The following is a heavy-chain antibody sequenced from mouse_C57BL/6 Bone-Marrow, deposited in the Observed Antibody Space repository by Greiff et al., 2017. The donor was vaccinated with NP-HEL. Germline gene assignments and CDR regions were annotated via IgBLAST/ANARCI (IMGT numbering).Heavy chain of an antibody. D-gene: IGHD2-4*01. CDR1: GFTFSDYY. CDR3: AREGGLGRRTYALDN. Sequence: EVMLVESEGGLVQPGSSMKLSCTTSGFTFSDYYMAWVRQVPEKGLDWVANINYDGSSTYYLDSLKSRFIISRDNAKNILYLQMSSLKSEDTATYYCAREGGLGRRTYALDNWGQGTSVTVTS. CDR2: INYDGSST. J-gene: IGHJ4*01. V-gene: IGHV5-16*01.